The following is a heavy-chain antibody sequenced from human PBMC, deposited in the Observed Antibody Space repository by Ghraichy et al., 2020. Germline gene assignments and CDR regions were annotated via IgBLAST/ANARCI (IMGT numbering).Heavy chain of an antibody. CDR3: ARHGYVVVPGAVLNWFDP. D-gene: IGHD2-2*01. CDR2: IYYSGTT. Sequence: SETLSLTCSISNGSISSTFYYWGWIRQTPGKGLEWIGTIYYSGTTYYNPSLKSRLTMSVDMSNNQFSLQLRSVTAADMAVYYCARHGYVVVPGAVLNWFDPWGQGTLVTVSS. J-gene: IGHJ5*02. CDR1: NGSISSTFYY. V-gene: IGHV4-39*01.